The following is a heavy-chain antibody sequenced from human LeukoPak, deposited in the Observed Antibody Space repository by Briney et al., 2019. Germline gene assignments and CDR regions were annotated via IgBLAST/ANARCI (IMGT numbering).Heavy chain of an antibody. V-gene: IGHV3-23*01. D-gene: IGHD5-12*01. CDR2: ISNSGGST. Sequence: GGSLRLSCAASGFTFSSYAMSWVRQAPGKGLEWVSVISNSGGSTYYADSVKGRFTISRDNSENTLYLQMNSLRAEDTAVYYCAKARGHIVATHFDYWGQGTLVTVSS. CDR1: GFTFSSYA. J-gene: IGHJ4*02. CDR3: AKARGHIVATHFDY.